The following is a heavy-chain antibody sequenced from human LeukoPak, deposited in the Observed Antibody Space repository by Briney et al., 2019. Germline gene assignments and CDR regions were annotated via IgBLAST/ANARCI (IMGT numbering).Heavy chain of an antibody. Sequence: ASVKVSCKASGYTFTGYYMHWVRQAPGQGLEWMGWINPNSGGTNYAQKFQGRVTMTRDTSISTAYMELSSLRSEDTAVYYCARAQAMLYSSGWYLRYYYYMDVWGKGTTVTISS. CDR3: ARAQAMLYSSGWYLRYYYYMDV. V-gene: IGHV1-2*02. CDR1: GYTFTGYY. CDR2: INPNSGGT. J-gene: IGHJ6*03. D-gene: IGHD6-19*01.